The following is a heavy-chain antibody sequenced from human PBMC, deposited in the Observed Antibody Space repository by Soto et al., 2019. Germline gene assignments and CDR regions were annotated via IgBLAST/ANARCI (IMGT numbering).Heavy chain of an antibody. CDR2: IIPIFGTA. V-gene: IGHV1-69*06. Sequence: RASVKVSCKASGGTFSSYAIIWVRQAPGQGXEWMGGIIPIFGTANYAQKFQGRVTITADKSTSTAYMELSSLRSEDTAVYYCARVRITMVRGVHSNWFDPWGQGTLVTVSS. CDR1: GGTFSSYA. CDR3: ARVRITMVRGVHSNWFDP. D-gene: IGHD3-10*01. J-gene: IGHJ5*02.